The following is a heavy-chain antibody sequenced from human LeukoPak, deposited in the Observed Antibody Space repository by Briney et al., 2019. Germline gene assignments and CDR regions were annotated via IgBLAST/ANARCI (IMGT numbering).Heavy chain of an antibody. J-gene: IGHJ4*02. V-gene: IGHV4-38-2*02. D-gene: IGHD3-16*02. CDR1: GYSISSGHY. Sequence: SETLSLTCTVSGYSISSGHYWGWIRQPPGKGLEWIGSMYHSGSTYYNPPLKSRVTISVDTSKKQFSLNLTSVTAADTAVYYCARRAVYDYVWGSYRYTDYFDYWGQGTLVTVSS. CDR3: ARRAVYDYVWGSYRYTDYFDY. CDR2: MYHSGST.